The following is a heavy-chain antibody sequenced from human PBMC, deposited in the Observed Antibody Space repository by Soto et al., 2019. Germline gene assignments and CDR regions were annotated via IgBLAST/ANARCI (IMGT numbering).Heavy chain of an antibody. Sequence: GGSLRLSCAASGFTFSSYAMSWVRQAPGKGLEWVSAISGSGGSTHYADSVKGRFTISRDNSKNTLYLQMNSLRAEDTAVYYCANSGEQLVLGLLMNWGQGTLVTVSS. D-gene: IGHD6-6*01. CDR3: ANSGEQLVLGLLMN. J-gene: IGHJ4*02. V-gene: IGHV3-23*01. CDR2: ISGSGGST. CDR1: GFTFSSYA.